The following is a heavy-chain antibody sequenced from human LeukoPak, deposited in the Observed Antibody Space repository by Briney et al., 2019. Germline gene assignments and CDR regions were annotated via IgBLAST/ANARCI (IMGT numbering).Heavy chain of an antibody. CDR1: GGSISTYY. Sequence: PSETLSLTCTVTGGSISTYYWSWIRQPPGKGLEWMGYISYTGSTDYNPSLKRRVTMSVDTSKNQFPLKVSSVTAADTAVYYCARDNGDHSFDNWGQGTLVTVSS. CDR3: ARDNGDHSFDN. J-gene: IGHJ4*02. V-gene: IGHV4-59*01. D-gene: IGHD4-17*01. CDR2: ISYTGST.